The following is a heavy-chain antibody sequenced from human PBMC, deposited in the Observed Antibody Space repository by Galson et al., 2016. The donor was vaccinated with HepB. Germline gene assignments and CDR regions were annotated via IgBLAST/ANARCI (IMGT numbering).Heavy chain of an antibody. D-gene: IGHD6-13*01. Sequence: SLRLSCAASGFTFTRYTMNWVRQSPGEGLEWVSSISGGSSYKYYADSVKGRFTISRDNSKNSLYLQMNSLRAEDTAIYFCARTPGYSGTWYDAFDIWGPGTIVTVSS. J-gene: IGHJ3*02. CDR2: ISGGSSYK. CDR1: GFTFTRYT. CDR3: ARTPGYSGTWYDAFDI. V-gene: IGHV3-21*01.